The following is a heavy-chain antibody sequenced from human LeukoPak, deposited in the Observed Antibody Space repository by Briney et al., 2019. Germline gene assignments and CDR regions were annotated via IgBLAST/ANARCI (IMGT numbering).Heavy chain of an antibody. CDR1: GYSFTSYW. D-gene: IGHD6-19*01. CDR2: IYPGDSDT. Sequence: GESLKISCKGSGYSFTSYWTGWVRQMPGKGLEWMGIIYPGDSDTRYSPSFQGQVTISADKSISTAYLQWSSLKASDTAMYYCARTPYSSGWYAAFDIWGQGTMVTVSS. J-gene: IGHJ3*02. V-gene: IGHV5-51*01. CDR3: ARTPYSSGWYAAFDI.